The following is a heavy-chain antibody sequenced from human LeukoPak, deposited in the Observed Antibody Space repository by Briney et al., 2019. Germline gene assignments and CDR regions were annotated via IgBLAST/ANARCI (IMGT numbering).Heavy chain of an antibody. CDR2: ISRSSTSI. Sequence: GGSLRLSCAASGFTFSTYAMNWVRQAPGKGLEWVSYISRSSTSIYYAASVKGRFTVSRDNAKNSLYLQMNSLRAEDSAVYFCARVEDGSCSSIDYWGQGTLVTVSS. V-gene: IGHV3-48*01. CDR3: ARVEDGSCSSIDY. D-gene: IGHD3-10*01. CDR1: GFTFSTYA. J-gene: IGHJ4*02.